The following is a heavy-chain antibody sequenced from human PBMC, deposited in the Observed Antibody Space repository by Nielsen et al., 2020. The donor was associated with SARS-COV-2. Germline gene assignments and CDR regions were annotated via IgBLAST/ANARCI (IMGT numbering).Heavy chain of an antibody. CDR3: ARGAQQWLADY. J-gene: IGHJ4*02. D-gene: IGHD6-19*01. CDR2: FNPGSGGT. V-gene: IGHV1-2*02. CDR1: GYTFTAYY. Sequence: ASVKVSCKASGYTFTAYYILWVRQAPGQGLEWMGWFNPGSGGTKYAQRFQGRVTTTRDMSVNTAYMELSGLTSDDTAVYYCARGAQQWLADYWGQGTLVTVSS.